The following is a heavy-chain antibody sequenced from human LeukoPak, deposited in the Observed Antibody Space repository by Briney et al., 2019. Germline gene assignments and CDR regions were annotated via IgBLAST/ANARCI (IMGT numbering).Heavy chain of an antibody. CDR2: GNLKGST. V-gene: IGHV4-4*02. Sequence: SGTLSLTCGVSXGXXXXXXXXXLXXXXXXXXLXWIGEGNLKGSTNYNPSIKSRAALSVAKSENYISLKLTSVTAADTAVYYCAREGGPYRPLDYSGQGTLVTVAS. CDR1: XGXXXXXXX. CDR3: AREGGPYRPLDY. J-gene: IGHJ4*02.